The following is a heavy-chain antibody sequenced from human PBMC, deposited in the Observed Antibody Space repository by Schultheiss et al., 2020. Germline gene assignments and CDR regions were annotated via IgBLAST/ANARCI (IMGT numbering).Heavy chain of an antibody. D-gene: IGHD6-13*01. CDR1: GYTFTSYG. V-gene: IGHV1-18*01. J-gene: IGHJ4*02. CDR2: ISAYNGNT. CDR3: ARRLLEVRKRSAGTGAPHFDY. Sequence: ASVKVSCKASGYTFTSYGISWVRQAPGQGLEWMGWISAYNGNTNYAQKLQGRVTMTTDTSTSTAYMELRSLRSDDTAVYYCARRLLEVRKRSAGTGAPHFDYWGQGTLVTVSS.